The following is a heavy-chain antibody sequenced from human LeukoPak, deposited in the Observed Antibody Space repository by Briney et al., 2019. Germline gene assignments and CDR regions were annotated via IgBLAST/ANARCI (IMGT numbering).Heavy chain of an antibody. Sequence: GASVKLSCKSSGYTFTSNGISWVRQAQGQGLGRVGWISVYNGDTNNSQTFQARVTITTDKYKRTVYVALRSQSPEDTAVYFCERGVCNWNDDVLDWFDLGRQGPLVTVSS. D-gene: IGHD1-20*01. J-gene: IGHJ5*02. CDR2: ISVYNGDT. V-gene: IGHV1-18*01. CDR1: GYTFTSNG. CDR3: ERGVCNWNDDVLDWFDL.